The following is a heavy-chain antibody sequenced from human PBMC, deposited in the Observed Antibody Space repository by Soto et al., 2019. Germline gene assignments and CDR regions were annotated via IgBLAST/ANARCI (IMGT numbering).Heavy chain of an antibody. CDR3: ASGGYSSSSYWFEP. Sequence: PSETLSLTCAVYGGSFSGYYWSWIRQPPGKGLEWIGEINHSGSTNYNPSLKSRVTISVDTSKNQFSLKLSSATAADTAVYYCASGGYSSSSYWFEPWGQGTLVTVSS. CDR1: GGSFSGYY. V-gene: IGHV4-34*01. CDR2: INHSGST. J-gene: IGHJ5*02. D-gene: IGHD6-6*01.